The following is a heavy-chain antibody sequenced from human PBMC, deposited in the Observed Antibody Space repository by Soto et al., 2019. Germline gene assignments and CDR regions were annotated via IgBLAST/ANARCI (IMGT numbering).Heavy chain of an antibody. CDR1: GGTFSSYA. CDR3: ALVRNYYDRSRHSH. D-gene: IGHD3-22*01. J-gene: IGHJ4*02. V-gene: IGHV1-69*13. CDR2: IIPIFGTA. Sequence: SVKVSCKASGGTFSSYAISWVRQAPGQGLEWMGGIIPIFGTANYAQKFKGRVTITADESTSTAYMELSSLRSEDTAVYYCALVRNYYDRSRHSHWGRGSPVPVSA.